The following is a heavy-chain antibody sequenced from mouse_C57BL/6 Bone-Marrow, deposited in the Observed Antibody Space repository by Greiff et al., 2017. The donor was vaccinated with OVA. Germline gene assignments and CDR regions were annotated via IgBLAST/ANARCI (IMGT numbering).Heavy chain of an antibody. CDR3: ARGDYSNY. D-gene: IGHD2-5*01. J-gene: IGHJ2*01. CDR1: GYTFTSYW. CDR2: IDPSDSYT. V-gene: IGHV1-50*01. Sequence: VQLQQPGAELVKPGASVKLSCTASGYTFTSYWMQWVKQRPGQGLEWIGEIDPSDSYTNYNQKFKGKATLTVDTSSSTAYMQLSSLTSEDTAVYYCARGDYSNYWGQGTTLTVSS.